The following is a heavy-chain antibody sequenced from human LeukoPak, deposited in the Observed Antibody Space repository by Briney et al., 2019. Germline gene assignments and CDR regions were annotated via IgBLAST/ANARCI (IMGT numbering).Heavy chain of an antibody. CDR2: ISGSGVTT. J-gene: IGHJ6*02. Sequence: GGSLRLSCEASGFTFSSYAMSWVRQAPGKGLEWVSAISGSGVTTHYAGSVKGRFTISRDNAKNSLYLQMNSLRAEDTAVYYCARDMKAYDSSYGMDVWGQGTTVTVSS. V-gene: IGHV3-23*01. CDR1: GFTFSSYA. D-gene: IGHD3-22*01. CDR3: ARDMKAYDSSYGMDV.